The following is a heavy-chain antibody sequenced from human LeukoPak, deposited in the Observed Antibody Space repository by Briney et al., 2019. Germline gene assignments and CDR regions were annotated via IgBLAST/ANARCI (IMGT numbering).Heavy chain of an antibody. CDR2: INHSGST. V-gene: IGHV4-34*01. CDR3: ARGRNYYDSSGTIDY. Sequence: SETLSLTCAVYGGSFSGYYWSWIRQPPGKGLEWIGKINHSGSTNYNPSLKSRVTISVDTSKNQFSLKLSSVTAADTAVYYCARGRNYYDSSGTIDYWGQGTLVTVSS. D-gene: IGHD3-22*01. CDR1: GGSFSGYY. J-gene: IGHJ4*02.